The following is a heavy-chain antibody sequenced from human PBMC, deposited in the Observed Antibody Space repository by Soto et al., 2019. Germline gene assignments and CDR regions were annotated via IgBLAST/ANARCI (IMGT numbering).Heavy chain of an antibody. CDR3: AKARDQQWVRLPFDY. CDR1: GFFFSSYT. CDR2: FSATSENT. D-gene: IGHD6-19*01. V-gene: IGHV3-23*01. Sequence: EVQLLESGGGLVQPGGSLRLSCVGSGFFFSSYTMTWARQAPGKGLEWVSSFSATSENTYYADSVRGRFTISRDNSKNTLFLQMNILTAEDTAMYYCAKARDQQWVRLPFDYWGQGILVIVSS. J-gene: IGHJ4*02.